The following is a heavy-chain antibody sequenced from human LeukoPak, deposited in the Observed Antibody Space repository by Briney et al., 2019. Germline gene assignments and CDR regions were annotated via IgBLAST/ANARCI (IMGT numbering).Heavy chain of an antibody. CDR1: GFIFSSYA. CDR3: ARSFGGSYPHFDY. Sequence: GGSLRLSCAASGFIFSSYAMHWVRQAPGKGLEWVALISYDGFNKDYADSVKGRLTISRDNSKNTLYLQMNSLRPEDTAVYYCARSFGGSYPHFDYWGQGTLVTVSS. J-gene: IGHJ4*02. CDR2: ISYDGFNK. V-gene: IGHV3-30-3*01. D-gene: IGHD1-26*01.